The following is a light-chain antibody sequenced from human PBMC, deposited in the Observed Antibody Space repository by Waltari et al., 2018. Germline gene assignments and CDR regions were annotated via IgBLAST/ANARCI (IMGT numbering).Light chain of an antibody. CDR2: DAS. J-gene: IGKJ4*01. CDR1: QDIRNY. V-gene: IGKV1-33*01. CDR3: QQYDNLPLT. Sequence: DIQMTQSPSSLSASVGDRVTITCQASQDIRNYLLWYQQKPGKAPKLLIYDASNLETGVPSRFSGSGSGTDFTFTISSLQPEDIATYYCQQYDNLPLTFGGGTKVELK.